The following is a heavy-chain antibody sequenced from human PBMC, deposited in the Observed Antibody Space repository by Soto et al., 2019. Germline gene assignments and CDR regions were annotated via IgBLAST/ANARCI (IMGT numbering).Heavy chain of an antibody. V-gene: IGHV3-7*01. CDR3: ARDPYINYWLRYYYYYMDF. J-gene: IGHJ6*03. CDR2: IKQDGSEK. Sequence: PGGSLRLSCAASGFTFSSYWMSWVRQAPGKGLEWVANIKQDGSEKYYVDSVKGRFTISRDNAKNSLYLQMNSLRAEDTAVYYCARDPYINYWLRYYYYYMDFWGTGTTVTVSS. CDR1: GFTFSSYW. D-gene: IGHD4-4*01.